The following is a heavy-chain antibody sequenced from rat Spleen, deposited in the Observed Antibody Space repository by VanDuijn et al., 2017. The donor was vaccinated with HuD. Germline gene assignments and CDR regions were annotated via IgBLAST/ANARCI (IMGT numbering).Heavy chain of an antibody. CDR1: GHSIDSSYR. V-gene: IGHV3-3*01. J-gene: IGHJ3*01. CDR2: INSAGST. Sequence: EVQLQESGPGLVKPSQSLSLTCSVTGHSIDSSYRWNWIRKFPGNKLEWMGYINSAGSTNYNPSLKSQISLTRDTSTNQFFLQVNSVTTEDTATYYCARSEGTHYFLPFADWGQGTLVTVSS. D-gene: IGHD1-11*01. CDR3: ARSEGTHYFLPFAD.